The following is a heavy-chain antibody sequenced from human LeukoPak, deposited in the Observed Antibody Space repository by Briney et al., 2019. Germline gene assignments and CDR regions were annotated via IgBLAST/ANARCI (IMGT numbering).Heavy chain of an antibody. D-gene: IGHD3-3*01. J-gene: IGHJ4*02. Sequence: PGGSLRLSCAASGFTFSSYAMSWVRQAPGKGLEWVSAISGSGGSTYYADSVKGRFTISRDNSKNTLYLQMNSLRAEDMAVYYCATLELRFLEWLLEGFDYWGQGTLVTVSS. CDR1: GFTFSSYA. V-gene: IGHV3-23*01. CDR3: ATLELRFLEWLLEGFDY. CDR2: ISGSGGST.